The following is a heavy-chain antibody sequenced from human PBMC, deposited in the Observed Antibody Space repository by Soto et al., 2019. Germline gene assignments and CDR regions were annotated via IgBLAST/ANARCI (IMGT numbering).Heavy chain of an antibody. CDR1: GFTFSSYW. CDR3: ASQNSESWMGDDFDV. CDR2: INKDGSEK. D-gene: IGHD1-26*01. J-gene: IGHJ3*01. V-gene: IGHV3-7*01. Sequence: EVQLVESGGGLVQLGGSLRLSCGASGFTFSSYWMSWVREAPGKGLEWVANINKDGSEKDYVDSVKGRFTISRDNAKNSVHLQMNSLRAEDTAVYYCASQNSESWMGDDFDVWGQGTMVRVSA.